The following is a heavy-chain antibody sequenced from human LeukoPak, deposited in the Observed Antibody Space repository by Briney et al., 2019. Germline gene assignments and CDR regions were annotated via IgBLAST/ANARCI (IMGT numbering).Heavy chain of an antibody. CDR1: GGSISSGGYY. CDR2: IYYSGST. Sequence: SQTLSLTCTVSGGSISSGGYYWSWIRQHPGKGLEWIGYIYYSGSTYYSPSLKSRVTISVDTSKNQFSLKLSSVTAADTAVYHCARDKVGELDAFDIWGQGTMVTVSS. CDR3: ARDKVGELDAFDI. J-gene: IGHJ3*02. D-gene: IGHD3-10*01. V-gene: IGHV4-31*03.